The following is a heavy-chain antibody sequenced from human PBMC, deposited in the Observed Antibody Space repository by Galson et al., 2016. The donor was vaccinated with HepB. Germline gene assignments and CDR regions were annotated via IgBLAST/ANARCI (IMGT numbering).Heavy chain of an antibody. V-gene: IGHV3-11*03. Sequence: SLRLSCAASGFTFSDYYMTWIRQAPGKGLELVSYISSSSSDTNSADSVKGRFTISRDNAKNSLYLHMNSLRAEDTAVYYCARMRGDYDYWGQGTLVTVSS. CDR3: ARMRGDYDY. J-gene: IGHJ4*02. CDR1: GFTFSDYY. D-gene: IGHD4-17*01. CDR2: ISSSSSDT.